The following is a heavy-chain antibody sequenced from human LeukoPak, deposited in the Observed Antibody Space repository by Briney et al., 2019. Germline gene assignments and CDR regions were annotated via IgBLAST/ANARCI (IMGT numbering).Heavy chain of an antibody. CDR2: ISYTGGST. J-gene: IGHJ4*02. CDR3: VRRTGNYFDY. Sequence: GGSLRLSCSASGFTLSSYAMHWVRQAPGKRLEYVSAISYTGGSTYYADSVKGRFTISRDNSKNTLYLQMSSLRAEDSAVFYCVRRTGNYFDYWGQGTLVTVSS. CDR1: GFTLSSYA. D-gene: IGHD3/OR15-3a*01. V-gene: IGHV3-64D*09.